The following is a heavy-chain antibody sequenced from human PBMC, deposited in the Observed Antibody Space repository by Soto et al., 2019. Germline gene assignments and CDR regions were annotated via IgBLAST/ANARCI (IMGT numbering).Heavy chain of an antibody. CDR2: IDWDDDK. CDR1: GFSLSTSGMC. J-gene: IGHJ6*02. CDR3: ARIYHYYDSSGYYGSHYYYYGMDV. Sequence: SGPTLVNPTQTLTLTCTFSGFSLSTSGMCVSWIRQPPGKALEWLARIDWDDDKYYSTSLKTRLTISKDTSKNQVVLTMTNMDPVDTATYYCARIYHYYDSSGYYGSHYYYYGMDVWGQGTTVTLSS. V-gene: IGHV2-70*11. D-gene: IGHD3-22*01.